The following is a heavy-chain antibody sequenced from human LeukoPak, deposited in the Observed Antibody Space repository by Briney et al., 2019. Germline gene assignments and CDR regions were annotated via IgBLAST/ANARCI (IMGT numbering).Heavy chain of an antibody. D-gene: IGHD1/OR15-1a*01. J-gene: IGHJ2*01. Sequence: GRSLRLSCAASGFTFSTHAIHWVRQAPGKGLEWVSYISSSGSSIYYADSVKGRFTISRDNAKNSLYLQMNGLRAEDTAVYYCARDGTTTSLGYFDLWGRGTLVTVSS. V-gene: IGHV3-48*04. CDR3: ARDGTTTSLGYFDL. CDR1: GFTFSTHA. CDR2: ISSSGSSI.